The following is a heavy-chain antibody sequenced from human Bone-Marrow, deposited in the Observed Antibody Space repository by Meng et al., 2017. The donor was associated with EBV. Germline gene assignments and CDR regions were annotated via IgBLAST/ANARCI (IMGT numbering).Heavy chain of an antibody. CDR3: ARTDYYDSSGYSDY. D-gene: IGHD3-22*01. V-gene: IGHV4-39*07. J-gene: IGHJ4*02. CDR1: GGSINTPIYY. Sequence: QLQLQESGPGLVKPSETLSLTCTVSGGSINTPIYYWGWIRQPPGKGLEWIGSIYYRGSTYDNPSLKSRISISVDTSKSQFSLKLSSVTAADTAVYYCARTDYYDSSGYSDYWGQGTLVTVSS. CDR2: IYYRGST.